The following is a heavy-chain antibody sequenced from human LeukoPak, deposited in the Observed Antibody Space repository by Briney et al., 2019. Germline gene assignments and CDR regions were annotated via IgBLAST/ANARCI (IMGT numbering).Heavy chain of an antibody. V-gene: IGHV3-74*01. Sequence: PGGSLRLSCAASGFTFSSYWMSWVRQLPGKGPVWVSRISNDGSITRYGDSVKGRFTISRDNAKNTLYLQMNSLRAEDTAVYYCAKSVYSSSWYGAFDIWGQGTMVTVSS. D-gene: IGHD6-13*01. CDR2: ISNDGSIT. J-gene: IGHJ3*02. CDR3: AKSVYSSSWYGAFDI. CDR1: GFTFSSYW.